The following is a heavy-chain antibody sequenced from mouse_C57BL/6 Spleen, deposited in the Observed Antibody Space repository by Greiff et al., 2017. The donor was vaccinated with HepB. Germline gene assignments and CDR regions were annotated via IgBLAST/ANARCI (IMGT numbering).Heavy chain of an antibody. Sequence: QVQLQQPGPELVKPGASVKLSCKASGYTFTSYWMHWVKQRPGQGLEWIGNINPSNGGTNYNEKFKSKATLTVDKSSSTAYMQLSSLTSEDSAVYYCARGDYDYLYAMDYWGQGTSVTVSS. D-gene: IGHD2-4*01. J-gene: IGHJ4*01. CDR3: ARGDYDYLYAMDY. CDR2: INPSNGGT. CDR1: GYTFTSYW. V-gene: IGHV1-53*01.